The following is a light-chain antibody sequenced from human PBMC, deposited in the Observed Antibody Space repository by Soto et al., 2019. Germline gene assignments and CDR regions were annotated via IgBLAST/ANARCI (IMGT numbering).Light chain of an antibody. CDR2: GAS. CDR1: QSVSSSY. V-gene: IGKV3D-20*02. CDR3: QQRSKMPLT. Sequence: EIVLTQSPGTLSLSPVERATLSCMASQSVSSSYLAWYQQKPGQAPRLLIYGASSRATGIPARFSGTGSETDFTLTISSLEPEDFAIYYCQQRSKMPLTFGHGTKV. J-gene: IGKJ1*01.